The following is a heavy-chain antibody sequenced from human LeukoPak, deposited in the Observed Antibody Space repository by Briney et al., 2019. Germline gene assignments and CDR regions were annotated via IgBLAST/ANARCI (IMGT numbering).Heavy chain of an antibody. CDR2: INNDGSSA. D-gene: IGHD2-15*01. V-gene: IGHV3-74*01. Sequence: GVLRLSCATSGFTFSTFWMHWVRQTPGKGLIYISRINNDGSSANYADSVKGRFTISRDNAKNTVDLQMNSLRAEDTAVYYCARDLEEYCSGGSCSLFDYWGQGTLVTVSS. J-gene: IGHJ4*02. CDR3: ARDLEEYCSGGSCSLFDY. CDR1: GFTFSTFW.